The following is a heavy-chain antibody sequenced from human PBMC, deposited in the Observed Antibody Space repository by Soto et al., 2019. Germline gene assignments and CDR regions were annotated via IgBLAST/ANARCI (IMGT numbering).Heavy chain of an antibody. V-gene: IGHV4-31*11. CDR3: ASPSMFRGVIAFDQ. CDR2: TFYRGSS. Sequence: QVRLQESGPGLVRPSETLSLTCAASGVSISSTGYYWSWVRHLPGRGLEWIGTTFYRGSSYYNPYLKSAPTISPDTSKNQFSLNLRSVTAADTAVYYSASPSMFRGVIAFDQWGPGIQVTVTS. J-gene: IGHJ4*02. CDR1: GVSISSTGYY. D-gene: IGHD3-10*01.